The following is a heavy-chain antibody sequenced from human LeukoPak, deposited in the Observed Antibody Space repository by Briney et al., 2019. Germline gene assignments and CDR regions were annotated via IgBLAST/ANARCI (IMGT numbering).Heavy chain of an antibody. J-gene: IGHJ4*02. CDR2: IRGSGGST. CDR3: ARAQPLNYGDFPGTLDY. CDR1: GFTFSSYA. D-gene: IGHD4-17*01. Sequence: GGSLRLSCAASGFTFSSYAMSGVGQAPGKGREGVSAIRGSGGSTYYADSVKGRFTISRDNSKNTLYLQMNSLRAEDTAVYYCARAQPLNYGDFPGTLDYWGQGTLVTVSS. V-gene: IGHV3-23*01.